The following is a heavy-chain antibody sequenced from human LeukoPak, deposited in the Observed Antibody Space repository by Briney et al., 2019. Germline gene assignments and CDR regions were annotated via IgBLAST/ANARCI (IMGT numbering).Heavy chain of an antibody. D-gene: IGHD3-16*01. CDR3: ARDPVDGGYWYFDL. Sequence: GGSLRLSCAASGFTFSSYWMSWVRQAPGMGLEWVANIKQDGSEKYYVDSVKGRFTISRDNAKNSLYLQMNSLRAEDTAVYYCARDPVDGGYWYFDLWGRGTLVTVSS. CDR2: IKQDGSEK. CDR1: GFTFSSYW. J-gene: IGHJ2*01. V-gene: IGHV3-7*01.